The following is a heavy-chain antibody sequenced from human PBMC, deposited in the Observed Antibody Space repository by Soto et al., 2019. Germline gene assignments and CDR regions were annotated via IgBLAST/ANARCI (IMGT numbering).Heavy chain of an antibody. CDR1: GDSIRSGDYY. CDR3: ARSVGYYYYGMDV. Sequence: QVHLEESGPGLVKPSQTLSLTCTVLGDSIRSGDYYWNWIRQPPGRGLEWIGYIYYSGSTYYNPSLKSRLTMSVDTSKNQFSLRLSSMIAADTAVYYCARSVGYYYYGMDVWGQGTTVIVSS. J-gene: IGHJ6*02. D-gene: IGHD1-26*01. CDR2: IYYSGST. V-gene: IGHV4-30-4*01.